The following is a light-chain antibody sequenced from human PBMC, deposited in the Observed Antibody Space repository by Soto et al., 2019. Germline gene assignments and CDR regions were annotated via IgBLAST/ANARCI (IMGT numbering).Light chain of an antibody. CDR1: QRPDNY. CDR3: QQTYSVPLT. Sequence: DIQITQSPSSLSASVGDRVTITCRASQRPDNYVNWYQQKPGESPKLLIYARSTLQRGVPSRFSGGGSGTDFTLTISGMQPDDFATYYCQQTYSVPLTFGGGTKVDIK. CDR2: ARS. V-gene: IGKV1-39*01. J-gene: IGKJ4*01.